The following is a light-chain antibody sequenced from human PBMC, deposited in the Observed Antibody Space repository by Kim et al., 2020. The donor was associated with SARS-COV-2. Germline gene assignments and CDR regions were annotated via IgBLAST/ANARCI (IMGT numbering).Light chain of an antibody. CDR1: SSDVGTYNH. V-gene: IGLV2-14*02. Sequence: QSALTQPASVSGSPGQSITISCTGTSSDVGTYNHVSWYQHHPGKAPKLMIYEVNNRPSGVSNRFSGSKSGNTASLTISGLQAEDEADYYCCSYTRSTTRVFGGGTQLTVL. J-gene: IGLJ3*02. CDR3: CSYTRSTTRV. CDR2: EVN.